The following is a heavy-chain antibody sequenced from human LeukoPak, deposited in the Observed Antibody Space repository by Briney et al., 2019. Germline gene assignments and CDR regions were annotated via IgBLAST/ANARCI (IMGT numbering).Heavy chain of an antibody. J-gene: IGHJ4*02. CDR1: GFTFSSYG. D-gene: IGHD5-18*01. CDR3: AKGLDTATDY. V-gene: IGHV3-30*18. CDR2: ISYDGKTK. Sequence: GGSLRLSCAASGFTFSSYGMHWVRQAPGKGLEWVAVISYDGKTKYYADSVKGRFTISRDNSKNTLFLEMNSLRTEDTAVYYCAKGLDTATDYWGQGTLVTVSS.